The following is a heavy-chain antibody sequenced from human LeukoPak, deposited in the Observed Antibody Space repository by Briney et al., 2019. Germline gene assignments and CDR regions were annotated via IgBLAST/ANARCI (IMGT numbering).Heavy chain of an antibody. J-gene: IGHJ6*03. V-gene: IGHV4-34*01. CDR2: INHSGTT. Sequence: SETLSLTCAVHGESLSGYYWSWIRQPPGKGLEWIAEINHSGTTNYNASLNSRVTISLDTSKNQFSLKLTSVTAADTAVYYCASSRAYSNSLWYYYMDVWGKGTTVTVSS. D-gene: IGHD2-2*01. CDR1: GESLSGYY. CDR3: ASSRAYSNSLWYYYMDV.